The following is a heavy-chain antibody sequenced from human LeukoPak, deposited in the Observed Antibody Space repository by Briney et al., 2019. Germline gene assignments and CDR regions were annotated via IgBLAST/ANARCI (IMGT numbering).Heavy chain of an antibody. Sequence: GGSLRLSCAASGFTFGSYGMHWVRQAPGKGLEWVSYISSSGSTIYYADSVKGRFTISRDNAKNSLYLQMNSLRAEDTAVYYCASQNWGTMDVWGQGTTVTVSS. CDR3: ASQNWGTMDV. J-gene: IGHJ6*02. D-gene: IGHD7-27*01. V-gene: IGHV3-48*04. CDR2: ISSSGSTI. CDR1: GFTFGSYG.